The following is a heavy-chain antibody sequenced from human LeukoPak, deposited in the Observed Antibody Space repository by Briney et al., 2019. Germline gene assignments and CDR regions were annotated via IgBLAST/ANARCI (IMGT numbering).Heavy chain of an antibody. CDR2: IYYSGYT. Sequence: SETLSLTCTVPGGSISSYYWSWIRQPPGRGLEGIGYIYYSGYTNYNPTLKSRVTMSVDTSKNQFSLKLSSVTAADTAVYYCARTTTGRGTYYMDVWGKGTTVTISS. CDR1: GGSISSYY. CDR3: ARTTTGRGTYYMDV. J-gene: IGHJ6*03. V-gene: IGHV4-59*01. D-gene: IGHD3-10*01.